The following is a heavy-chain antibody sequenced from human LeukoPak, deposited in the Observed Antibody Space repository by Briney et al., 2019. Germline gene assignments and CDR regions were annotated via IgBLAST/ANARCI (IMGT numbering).Heavy chain of an antibody. Sequence: QSGGSLRLSCAASGFTFSSYWMSWVRQAPGKGLEWVANIKQDGSEKYYVDSVKGRFTISRDNAKNSLYLQMNSLRAEDTAVYYCARDFQKGAYYYYYMDVWGKGTTVTVSS. CDR1: GFTFSSYW. V-gene: IGHV3-7*01. CDR3: ARDFQKGAYYYYYMDV. J-gene: IGHJ6*03. D-gene: IGHD3-16*01. CDR2: IKQDGSEK.